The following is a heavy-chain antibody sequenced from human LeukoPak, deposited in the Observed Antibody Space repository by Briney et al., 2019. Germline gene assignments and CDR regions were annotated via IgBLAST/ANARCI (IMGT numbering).Heavy chain of an antibody. CDR3: ARSYDSSGYWNYYYYYMDV. CDR1: GDSVGSGTYS. J-gene: IGHJ6*03. Sequence: PSETLSLTCAVSGDSVGSGTYSWSWIRQPPGRGLEWLGFMYYSGNTYYNPSLKSRITISVDASKTQLSLKLSSVTAADTAVYYCARSYDSSGYWNYYYYYMDVWGKGTTVTVSS. CDR2: MYYSGNT. D-gene: IGHD3-22*01. V-gene: IGHV4-30-4*07.